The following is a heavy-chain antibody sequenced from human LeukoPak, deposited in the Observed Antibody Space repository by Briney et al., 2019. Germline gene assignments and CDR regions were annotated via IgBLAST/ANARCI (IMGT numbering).Heavy chain of an antibody. V-gene: IGHV4-39*01. J-gene: IGHJ4*02. CDR3: AIRPLPSWSYAA. CDR2: IYYSGST. CDR1: GGSISSSSYY. D-gene: IGHD1-26*01. Sequence: SETLSLTCTVSGGSISSSSYYWGWIRQPPGTGLEWIGSIYYSGSTYYNPSLKSRVTISVNTSKNQFSLKLSSVTAADTAVYYCAIRPLPSWSYAAWGQGTLVTVSS.